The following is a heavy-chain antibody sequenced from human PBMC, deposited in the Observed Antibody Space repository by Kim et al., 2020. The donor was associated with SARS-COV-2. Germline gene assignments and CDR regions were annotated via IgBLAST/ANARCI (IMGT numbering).Heavy chain of an antibody. CDR2: ISSSSTI. J-gene: IGHJ6*02. D-gene: IGHD6-13*01. Sequence: GGSLRLSCAASGFTFSSYSMNWVRQAPGKGLEWVSYISSSSTIYYADSVKGRFTISRDNAKNSLYLQMNSLRDEDTAVKYCARVMTWYGSYYYYGMDVWGQGTTVTVS. CDR3: ARVMTWYGSYYYYGMDV. CDR1: GFTFSSYS. V-gene: IGHV3-48*02.